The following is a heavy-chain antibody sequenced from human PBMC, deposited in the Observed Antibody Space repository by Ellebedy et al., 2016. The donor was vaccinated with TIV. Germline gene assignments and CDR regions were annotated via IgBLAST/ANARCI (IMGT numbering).Heavy chain of an antibody. V-gene: IGHV4-59*01. CDR2: IYYSGST. J-gene: IGHJ6*02. D-gene: IGHD6-13*01. CDR3: ARDDGIAAAGTFYGMDV. Sequence: SETLSLXXTVSGGSISSYYWSWIRQPPGKGLEWIGYIYYSGSTNYNSSLKSRVTISVDTSKNQFSLKLSSVTAADTAVYYCARDDGIAAAGTFYGMDVWGQGTTVTVSS. CDR1: GGSISSYY.